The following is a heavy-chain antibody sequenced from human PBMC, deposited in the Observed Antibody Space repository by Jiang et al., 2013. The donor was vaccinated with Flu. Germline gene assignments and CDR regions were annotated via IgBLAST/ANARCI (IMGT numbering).Heavy chain of an antibody. CDR2: IYYSGST. D-gene: IGHD5-18*01. CDR3: ARGGDDTAGIDY. Sequence: GLVKPSETLSLTCTVSGGSISSYYWSWIRQPPGKGLEWIGYIYYSGSTNYNPSLKSRVTISVDTSKNQFSLKLSSVTAADTAVYYCARGGDDTAGIDYWGQGTLVTVSS. V-gene: IGHV4-59*01. J-gene: IGHJ4*02. CDR1: GGSISSYY.